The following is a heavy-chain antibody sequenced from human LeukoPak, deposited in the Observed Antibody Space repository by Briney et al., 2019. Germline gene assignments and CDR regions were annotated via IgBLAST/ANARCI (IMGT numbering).Heavy chain of an antibody. V-gene: IGHV4-31*03. Sequence: SETLSLTCTVSGGSTSSGDYYWNWIRQHPGKGLEWIGYMNNRGTSNYNPSLRSRVTITVDTSNNQFSLRLSSVTAADTAVYYCTRIPTHYYGSGSYYGYFDSWGQGTLVTVSS. CDR3: TRIPTHYYGSGSYYGYFDS. CDR2: MNNRGTS. J-gene: IGHJ4*02. CDR1: GGSTSSGDYY. D-gene: IGHD3-10*01.